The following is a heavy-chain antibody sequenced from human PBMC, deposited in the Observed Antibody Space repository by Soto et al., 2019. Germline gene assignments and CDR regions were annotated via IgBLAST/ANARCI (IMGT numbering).Heavy chain of an antibody. CDR2: ISYDGSNK. CDR1: GFTFSSYG. V-gene: IGHV3-30*18. J-gene: IGHJ4*02. CDR3: AKSTLAD. Sequence: PGGSLRLSCAASGFTFSSYGMHWVRQAPGKGLEWVAVISYDGSNKYYADSVKGRFTISRDNSKNTLYLQMNSLRAEDTAVYYCAKSTLADWGQGTLVTVSS.